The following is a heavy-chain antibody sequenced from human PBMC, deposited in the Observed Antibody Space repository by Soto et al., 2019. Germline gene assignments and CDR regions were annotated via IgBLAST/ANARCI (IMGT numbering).Heavy chain of an antibody. CDR2: ISGSGGST. CDR1: GFTFSSYA. CDR3: AKLGDSVAGTKYYFDY. V-gene: IGHV3-23*01. J-gene: IGHJ4*02. D-gene: IGHD6-19*01. Sequence: GGSLRLSCAASGFTFSSYAMSWVRQAPGKGLEWVSAISGSGGSTYYADSVKGRFTISRDNSKNTLYLQMNSLRAEDTAVYYCAKLGDSVAGTKYYFDYWGQGTLVTVSS.